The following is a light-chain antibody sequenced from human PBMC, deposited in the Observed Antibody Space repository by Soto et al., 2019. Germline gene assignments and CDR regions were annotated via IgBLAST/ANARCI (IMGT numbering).Light chain of an antibody. CDR1: TGAVTSGHY. CDR3: LLSDRGARPYVV. V-gene: IGLV7-46*01. J-gene: IGLJ2*01. CDR2: DTS. Sequence: QAVVTQEPSLTVSPGGTVTLTCGSSTGAVTSGHYPYWFQQKPGQAPRTLIYDTSNKHSWTPARFSGSLLGGKAALTLSGAQPEDEAEYYCLLSDRGARPYVVFGGGTKLTVL.